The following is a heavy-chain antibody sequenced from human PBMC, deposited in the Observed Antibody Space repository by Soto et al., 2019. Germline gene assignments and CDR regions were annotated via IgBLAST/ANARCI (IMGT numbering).Heavy chain of an antibody. CDR2: ISAYNGNT. J-gene: IGHJ4*02. Sequence: ASVKVSCKASGYTFTSYDFCGVRQAPGQGLEWMGWISAYNGNTNYAQKLQGRVTMTTDTSTSTTYMELRSLRSDDTAVYYCARDTAMFNGGSDYWGQGTLVTVSS. V-gene: IGHV1-18*04. D-gene: IGHD5-18*01. CDR1: GYTFTSYD. CDR3: ARDTAMFNGGSDY.